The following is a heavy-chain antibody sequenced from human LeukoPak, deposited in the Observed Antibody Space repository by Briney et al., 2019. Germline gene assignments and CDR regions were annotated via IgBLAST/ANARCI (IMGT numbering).Heavy chain of an antibody. CDR1: GFTFSSYA. D-gene: IGHD6-19*01. J-gene: IGHJ5*02. Sequence: GGSLRLSCAASGFTFSSYAMSWVRQAPGKGLEWVSAISVSGGSTYCADSVKGRFTISRDNSKNTLYLQMNSLRAEDTAVYYCARGLSSGWYEGDYNWFDPWGQGTLVTVSS. V-gene: IGHV3-23*01. CDR3: ARGLSSGWYEGDYNWFDP. CDR2: ISVSGGST.